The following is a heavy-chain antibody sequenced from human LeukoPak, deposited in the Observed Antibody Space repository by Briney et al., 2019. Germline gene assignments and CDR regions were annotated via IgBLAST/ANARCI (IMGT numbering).Heavy chain of an antibody. D-gene: IGHD1-26*01. V-gene: IGHV3-53*01. CDR2: IYSDGRT. CDR1: GVTVSSNY. Sequence: GGSLRLSCAASGVTVSSNYMSWVRQAAGKGLEWVSEIYSDGRTYYAASVKGRFSISRDNSKNTVYLQMNSLRAEDTAVYYCARDLREHGIFDIWGQGTMVTVSS. CDR3: ARDLREHGIFDI. J-gene: IGHJ3*02.